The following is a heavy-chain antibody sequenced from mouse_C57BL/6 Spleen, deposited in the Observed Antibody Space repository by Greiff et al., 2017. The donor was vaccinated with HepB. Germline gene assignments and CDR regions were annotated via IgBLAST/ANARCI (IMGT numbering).Heavy chain of an antibody. CDR1: GYTFTDYN. Sequence: EVKLQESGPELVKPGASVKIPCKASGYTFTDYNMDWVKQSHGKSLEWIGDINPNNGGTIYNQKFKGKATLTVDKSSSTAYMELRSLTSEDTAVYYCARGGKIYYDYDEGGYFDYWGQGTTLTVSS. V-gene: IGHV1-18*01. J-gene: IGHJ2*01. CDR3: ARGGKIYYDYDEGGYFDY. D-gene: IGHD2-4*01. CDR2: INPNNGGT.